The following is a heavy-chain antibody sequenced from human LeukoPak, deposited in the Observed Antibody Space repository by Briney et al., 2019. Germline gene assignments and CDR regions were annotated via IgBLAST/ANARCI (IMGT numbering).Heavy chain of an antibody. D-gene: IGHD2-15*01. J-gene: IGHJ3*01. CDR2: ISNTAGFT. V-gene: IGHV3-23*01. Sequence: GGSLRLSCAASGFTLSTYAMSWVRQVPGRGLEWVSGISNTAGFTYYADSVKGRFTISRDNSKNTLYLQLNSLRAEDTAVYYCAKSNYYCSDSCQPGDAFDVWGQGTMVTVSS. CDR1: GFTLSTYA. CDR3: AKSNYYCSDSCQPGDAFDV.